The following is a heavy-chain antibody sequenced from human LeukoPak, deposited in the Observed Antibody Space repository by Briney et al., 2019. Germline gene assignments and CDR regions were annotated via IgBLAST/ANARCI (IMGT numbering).Heavy chain of an antibody. D-gene: IGHD3-10*02. J-gene: IGHJ6*04. CDR3: AELGITMIGGV. V-gene: IGHV3-48*03. Sequence: GGSLRLSCAASGFTFSSYEMNWVRQAPGKGLEWVSYISSIGSTIYYADSVKGRFTISRDNAKNSLYLKMNSLRAEDTAVYYCAELGITMIGGVWGKGTTVTISS. CDR1: GFTFSSYE. CDR2: ISSIGSTI.